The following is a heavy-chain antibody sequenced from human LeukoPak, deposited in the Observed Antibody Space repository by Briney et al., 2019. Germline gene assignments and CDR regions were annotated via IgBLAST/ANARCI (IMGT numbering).Heavy chain of an antibody. CDR3: ARVPIRRHYESSGYYYEDP. J-gene: IGHJ5*02. CDR2: MNPNSGDT. D-gene: IGHD3-22*01. V-gene: IGHV1-8*01. Sequence: ASVKVSCKTSGYTFTNYDINWVRQATGQGLEWMGWMNPNSGDTGYAHKFQGRVTMTANTSINTAYMELSRLRSDDTAVYYCARVPIRRHYESSGYYYEDPWGQGTLVTVSS. CDR1: GYTFTNYD.